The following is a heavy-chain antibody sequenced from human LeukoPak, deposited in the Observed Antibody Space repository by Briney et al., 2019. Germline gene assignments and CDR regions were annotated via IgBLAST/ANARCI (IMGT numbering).Heavy chain of an antibody. Sequence: PGESRKISCKGSGYRFTSYWIGWVRQMPGKGLEWMGIIYPGDSDTRYSPSFQGQVTISADKSISTAYLQWSSLKASDTAMYYCARRRYDFWSGYWFDYWSQGTLVTVSS. J-gene: IGHJ4*02. D-gene: IGHD3-3*01. CDR3: ARRRYDFWSGYWFDY. CDR2: IYPGDSDT. V-gene: IGHV5-51*01. CDR1: GYRFTSYW.